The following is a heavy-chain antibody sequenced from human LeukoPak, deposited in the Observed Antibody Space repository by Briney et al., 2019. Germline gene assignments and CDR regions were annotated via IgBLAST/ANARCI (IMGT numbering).Heavy chain of an antibody. CDR3: ARVGYYGSGSYYKDYYYYGMDV. V-gene: IGHV3-53*01. D-gene: IGHD3-10*01. Sequence: GGSLRLSCAASGFTVSSNYMSWVRQAPGKGLEWVSVIYSGGSTYYADSVKGRFTISRDNSKNTLYLQMNSLRAEDTAVYHCARVGYYGSGSYYKDYYYYGMDVWGKGTTVTVSS. CDR1: GFTVSSNY. CDR2: IYSGGST. J-gene: IGHJ6*04.